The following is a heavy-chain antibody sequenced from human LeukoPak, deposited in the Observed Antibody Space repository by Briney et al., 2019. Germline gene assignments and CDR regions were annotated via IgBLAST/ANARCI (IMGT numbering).Heavy chain of an antibody. J-gene: IGHJ4*02. CDR1: GYTFTSYD. CDR3: ARGYYYDSSGYLGY. CDR2: MNPNSGNT. D-gene: IGHD3-22*01. V-gene: IGHV1-8*01. Sequence: ASVKVSCKASGYTFTSYDINWVRQTTGQGLEWMGWMNPNSGNTGYAQKFQGRVTMTRNTSISTAYMELSSLRSEDTAVYYCARGYYYDSSGYLGYWGQGTLVTVSS.